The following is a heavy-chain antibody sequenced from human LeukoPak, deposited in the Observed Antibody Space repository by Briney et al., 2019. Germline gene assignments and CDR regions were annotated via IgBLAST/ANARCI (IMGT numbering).Heavy chain of an antibody. CDR2: IYHSGST. J-gene: IGHJ2*01. CDR3: ARAPPEYYYDSSGYPGYFDL. D-gene: IGHD3-22*01. CDR1: GGSISSSNW. V-gene: IGHV4-4*02. Sequence: SGTLSLTCAVSGGSISSSNWWSWVRQPPGKGLEWIGEIYHSGSTNYNPSLKSRVTISVDKSKNQFSLKLSSVTAADTAVYYCARAPPEYYYDSSGYPGYFDLWGRGTLVTVSS.